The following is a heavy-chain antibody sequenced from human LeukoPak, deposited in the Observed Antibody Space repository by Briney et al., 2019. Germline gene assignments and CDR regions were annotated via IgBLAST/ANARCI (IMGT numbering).Heavy chain of an antibody. D-gene: IGHD2-21*02. CDR1: GFTFSDYY. CDR3: ARDKAEYCGGGCYPYYYYYMDV. V-gene: IGHV3-11*04. J-gene: IGHJ6*03. Sequence: GSLRLSCAASGFTFSDYYMSWIRQAPGKGLEWVSYISSSGGTIYYADSVKGRFTISRDNAKNSLYLQMNSLRAEDTAVYYCARDKAEYCGGGCYPYYYYYMDVWGKGTTVTVSS. CDR2: ISSSGGTI.